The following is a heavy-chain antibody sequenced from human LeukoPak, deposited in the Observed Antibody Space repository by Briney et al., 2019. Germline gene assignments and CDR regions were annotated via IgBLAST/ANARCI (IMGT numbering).Heavy chain of an antibody. J-gene: IGHJ4*02. CDR3: ARVRGGDCSSTSCSYWPFDY. CDR1: GYTLTELS. CDR2: FDPEDGET. Sequence: ASVKVSCKVSGYTLTELSMHWVRQAPGKGLEWMGGFDPEDGETIYAQKFQGRVTITADESTSTAYMELSSLRSEDTAVYYCARVRGGDCSSTSCSYWPFDYWGQGTLVTVSS. V-gene: IGHV1-24*01. D-gene: IGHD2-2*01.